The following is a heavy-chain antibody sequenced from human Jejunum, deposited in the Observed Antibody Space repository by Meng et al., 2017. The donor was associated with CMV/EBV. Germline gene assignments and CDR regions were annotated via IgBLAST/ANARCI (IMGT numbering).Heavy chain of an antibody. CDR3: ARAIDSYLIRGFDI. J-gene: IGHJ3*02. V-gene: IGHV3-20*01. CDR2: IKWNGDTT. CDR1: AFAFISST. Sequence: SAFAFISSTMYWDRQGQGKGQGWESGIKWNGDTTTKADAGKGRFTITRNNDKNSLYLQMNSLRAEDKALYHCARAIDSYLIRGFDIWGQGNPGHRLL. D-gene: IGHD3-10*01.